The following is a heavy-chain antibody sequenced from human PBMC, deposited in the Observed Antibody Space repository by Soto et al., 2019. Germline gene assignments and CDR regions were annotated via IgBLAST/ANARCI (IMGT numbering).Heavy chain of an antibody. Sequence: QVQLVQSGAEVKKPGSSVKVSCKASGGTFSSYAISWVRQAPGQGLEWMGGIIPIFGTANYAQKFQGRVTITADESTSTDYMELSSLRSEDTAVYYCARDPLDRSGWYIAYAFDIWGQGTMVTVSS. CDR1: GGTFSSYA. J-gene: IGHJ3*02. V-gene: IGHV1-69*01. CDR3: ARDPLDRSGWYIAYAFDI. CDR2: IIPIFGTA. D-gene: IGHD6-19*01.